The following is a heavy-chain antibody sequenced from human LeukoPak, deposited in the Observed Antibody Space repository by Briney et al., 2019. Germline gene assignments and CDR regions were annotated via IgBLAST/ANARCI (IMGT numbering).Heavy chain of an antibody. V-gene: IGHV1-2*06. J-gene: IGHJ4*02. CDR2: INPNSGGT. Sequence: ASVKVSCKAFGYTFTGYYIHWVRQAPGQGLEWMGRINPNSGGTNYAQKFQGRVTMTRDTSISTAYMELSSLSSDDTAVYYCARVRCSSTSCYTDNGSGDNWGQGTLVTVSP. D-gene: IGHD2-2*02. CDR1: GYTFTGYY. CDR3: ARVRCSSTSCYTDNGSGDN.